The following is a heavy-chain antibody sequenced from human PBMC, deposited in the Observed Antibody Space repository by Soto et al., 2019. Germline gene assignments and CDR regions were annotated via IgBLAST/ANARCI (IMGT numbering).Heavy chain of an antibody. V-gene: IGHV4-39*01. J-gene: IGHJ4*02. D-gene: IGHD4-17*01. CDR3: VSQRTTVPTQAYFDY. CDR2: VYYRGRS. Sequence: PSETLSLTCTVSGGSVTHSSYYWGCIRQSTGKGLEWIGSVYYRGRSYSKSSVKSRVTISVDTSKNRFSLSLNSVTASDTAVYFCVSQRTTVPTQAYFDYWGPGALVT. CDR1: GGSVTHSSYY.